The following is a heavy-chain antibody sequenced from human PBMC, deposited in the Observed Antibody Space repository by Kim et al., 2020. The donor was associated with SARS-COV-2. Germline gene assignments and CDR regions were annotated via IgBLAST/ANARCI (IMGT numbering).Heavy chain of an antibody. J-gene: IGHJ4*01. D-gene: IGHD3-10*01. CDR3: ARQRGQYLAPLDY. CDR1: GDSSSSSY. CDR2: ISYSGNT. Sequence: SETLSLTCTISGDSSSSSYWNWFRQPPGKGLEWIGYISYSGNTNYRPSLKSRVTISVDTSTSQASLKVRSVTAADTAVYYCARQRGQYLAPLDYWGQGILVSVSS. V-gene: IGHV4-59*08.